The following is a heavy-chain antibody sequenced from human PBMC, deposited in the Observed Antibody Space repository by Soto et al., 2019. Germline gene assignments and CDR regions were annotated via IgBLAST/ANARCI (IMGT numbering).Heavy chain of an antibody. V-gene: IGHV3-23*01. D-gene: IGHD7-27*01. CDR3: AKEVSLGSTVDLGY. CDR2: ISGSGGST. CDR1: VFTFTIFA. J-gene: IGHJ4*02. Sequence: RGSLLLSCAASVFTFTIFAMSWVRQSPGKGLDWVSTISGSGGSTYYADAVKGRFTISRDNSMGTLYLQMKSLRVEDTAIYYCAKEVSLGSTVDLGYWGQGTMVTVSS.